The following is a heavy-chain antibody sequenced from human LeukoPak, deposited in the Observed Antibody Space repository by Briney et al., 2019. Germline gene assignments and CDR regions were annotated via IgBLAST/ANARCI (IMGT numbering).Heavy chain of an antibody. CDR3: ARRTGDTRFCSRFSCFLPDY. V-gene: IGHV3-30*01. J-gene: IGHJ4*02. D-gene: IGHD2-2*01. CDR1: GFTFSDFG. Sequence: GRSLGLSCAASGFTFSDFGMKWVRQAPGKGIEWVASISNGGTEFYADSVKGRFAISRDTSTNTLSLQMNSLRAEDTAVYFCARRTGDTRFCSRFSCFLPDYWGQGTLVTVSS. CDR2: ISNGGTE.